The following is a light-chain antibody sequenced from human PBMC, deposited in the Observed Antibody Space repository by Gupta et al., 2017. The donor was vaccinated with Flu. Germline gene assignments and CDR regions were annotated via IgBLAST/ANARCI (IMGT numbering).Light chain of an antibody. J-gene: IGKJ1*01. V-gene: IGKV3-15*01. Sequence: EIVMTQSPGNLSVSLGERATLSCRASQSVRDNLAWYQHKPGQSPRLLFSGASTRATGVPARFSGSGSGTDFTLTISSLQSEDLAIYYCQQYNNWPRTFGQGTKVEIK. CDR3: QQYNNWPRT. CDR2: GAS. CDR1: QSVRDN.